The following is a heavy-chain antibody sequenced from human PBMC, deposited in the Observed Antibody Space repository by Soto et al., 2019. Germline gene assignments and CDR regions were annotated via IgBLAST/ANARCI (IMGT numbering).Heavy chain of an antibody. J-gene: IGHJ4*02. D-gene: IGHD5-18*01. V-gene: IGHV3-23*01. CDR2: ISGSGGST. Sequence: GGSLRISCAASGFNFSSYAMSWVRQAPGKGLEWVSAISGSGGSTYYADSLKGRFTISRDNSKNTLYLQMNSLRAEDTAVYYCAKGLDTAMVLRLFDYWGQETLVTVSS. CDR3: AKGLDTAMVLRLFDY. CDR1: GFNFSSYA.